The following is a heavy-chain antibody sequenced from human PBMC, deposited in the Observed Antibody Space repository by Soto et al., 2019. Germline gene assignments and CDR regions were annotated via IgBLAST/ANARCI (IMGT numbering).Heavy chain of an antibody. CDR1: GFTFDGYT. D-gene: IGHD5-18*01. CDR2: ISWDGGST. J-gene: IGHJ6*02. Sequence: AGSLRLSCAASGFTFDGYTMHWFRQAPGKGLVWFSLISWDGGSTYYADSVKGRFTISRDNSKNSLYLQMNSLRTEDTALYYCAKDIKLTAMAPYYYYYGMDVWGQGTTVTVSS. CDR3: AKDIKLTAMAPYYYYYGMDV. V-gene: IGHV3-43*01.